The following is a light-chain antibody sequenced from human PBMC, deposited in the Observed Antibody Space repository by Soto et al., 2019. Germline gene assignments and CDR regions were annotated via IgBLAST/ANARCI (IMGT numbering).Light chain of an antibody. CDR3: SSYTSSSTYV. Sequence: ALTQPASVSGSPGQSITISCTGTSSDVGGYNYVSWYQQHPGKAPKLMIYDVSNRPSGVSNRFSGSKSGNTASLTISGLQAEDKADYYCSSYTSSSTYVFGTGTKVTVL. CDR2: DVS. CDR1: SSDVGGYNY. V-gene: IGLV2-14*01. J-gene: IGLJ1*01.